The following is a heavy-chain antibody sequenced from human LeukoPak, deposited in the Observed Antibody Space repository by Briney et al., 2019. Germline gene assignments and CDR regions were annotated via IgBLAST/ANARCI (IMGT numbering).Heavy chain of an antibody. CDR1: GFDFTVYY. D-gene: IGHD3-22*01. Sequence: ASVKVSCKPSGFDFTVYYIHWVRQASGQGLEWMGWINPNSGGTNYAQNFQDRVTMTRDTSISTAHMELSSLTSDDTAVYYCARGPRDHYYEGAFDIWGQGTMVTVSS. V-gene: IGHV1-2*02. J-gene: IGHJ3*02. CDR2: INPNSGGT. CDR3: ARGPRDHYYEGAFDI.